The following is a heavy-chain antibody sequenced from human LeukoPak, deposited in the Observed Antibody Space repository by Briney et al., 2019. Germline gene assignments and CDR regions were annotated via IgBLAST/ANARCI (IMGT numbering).Heavy chain of an antibody. D-gene: IGHD6-13*01. V-gene: IGHV4-61*02. Sequence: PSEPLSLTCSVSGASISGSNYAWGWIRQPAGKGLEWIGRIYTSGRTNYNPSLKSRVTISVDTSKNQFSLKLSSVTAADTAVYYCARDRGLYSSSWYFDYWGQGTLVTVSS. J-gene: IGHJ4*02. CDR2: IYTSGRT. CDR1: GASISGSNYA. CDR3: ARDRGLYSSSWYFDY.